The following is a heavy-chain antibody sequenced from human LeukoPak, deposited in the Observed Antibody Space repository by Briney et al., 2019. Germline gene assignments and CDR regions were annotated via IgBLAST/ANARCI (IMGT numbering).Heavy chain of an antibody. CDR3: ARASFASGSYYFDL. V-gene: IGHV4-38-2*02. CDR2: VYHSGAE. Sequence: EASETLSLTCIVSTDAITSHFYWGWIRQSPGEGGKGLEWIASVYHSGAEYVNPSLKSRVTTSVDTSKSQFYLTLTSVIAADTAVYFCARASFASGSYYFDLWGPGTLITVSS. CDR1: TDAITSHFY. J-gene: IGHJ4*02. D-gene: IGHD3-10*01.